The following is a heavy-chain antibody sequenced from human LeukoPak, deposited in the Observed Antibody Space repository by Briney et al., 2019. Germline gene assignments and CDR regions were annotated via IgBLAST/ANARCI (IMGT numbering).Heavy chain of an antibody. CDR3: AKDAQRGFDYSNSLEY. J-gene: IGHJ4*02. V-gene: IGHV3-33*06. CDR2: IWSDGTEK. D-gene: IGHD4-11*01. Sequence: PTGGSLRLSCAGSGFTYSHFGMHWVRQAPGKGLEWVAVIWSDGTEKYYGDAVKGRFTISRDNSRNTVYLQMNNLRDDDTAAYYCAKDAQRGFDYSNSLEYWGQGTLVIVSS. CDR1: GFTYSHFG.